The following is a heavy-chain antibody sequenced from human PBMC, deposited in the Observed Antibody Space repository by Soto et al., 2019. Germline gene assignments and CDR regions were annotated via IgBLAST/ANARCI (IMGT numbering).Heavy chain of an antibody. J-gene: IGHJ3*02. Sequence: QVHLVQSGPEVKKPGASVKVSCKASGYTFNTYGITWVRQAPGQGLEWMAWINAYNGNRIYAQNFQGMVAVTTDPSPSAAYMELMSLTSDDTAVYVCARDRDRVADIWGLGTMVPVSS. CDR1: GYTFNTYG. V-gene: IGHV1-18*01. D-gene: IGHD2-15*01. CDR3: ARDRDRVADI. CDR2: INAYNGNR.